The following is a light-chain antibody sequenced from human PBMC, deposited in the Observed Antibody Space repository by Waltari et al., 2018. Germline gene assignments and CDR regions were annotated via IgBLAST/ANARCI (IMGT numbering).Light chain of an antibody. CDR2: RNE. Sequence: QSVLTQSPSASGTPGQRVTISCSGSSSNIGANVVNWYQQLPGKAPKLLIYRNEQRPSGVPDRFSASKSGTSASLAISGLQSEDEADYYCATWDDRMNGHWVFGGGTKVTVL. J-gene: IGLJ3*02. CDR3: ATWDDRMNGHWV. CDR1: SSNIGANV. V-gene: IGLV1-44*01.